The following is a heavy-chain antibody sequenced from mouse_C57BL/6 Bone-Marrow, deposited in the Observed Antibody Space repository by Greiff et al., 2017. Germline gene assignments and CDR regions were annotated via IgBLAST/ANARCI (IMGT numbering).Heavy chain of an antibody. CDR3: ARRRRGYCGV. CDR1: GFSLTSYG. D-gene: IGHD1-2*01. CDR2: IWRGGST. V-gene: IGHV2-5*01. J-gene: IGHJ1*03. Sequence: VQRVESGPGLVQPSQSLSITCTVSGFSLTSYGVHWVRQSPGKGLEWLGVIWRGGSTDYNAAFMSRLSITKDNSKSQVFFKMNSLQGDDTAIYYGARRRRGYCGVWGTGTTVTVSA.